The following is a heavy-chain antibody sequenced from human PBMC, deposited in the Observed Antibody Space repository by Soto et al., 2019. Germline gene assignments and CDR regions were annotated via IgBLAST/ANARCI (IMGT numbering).Heavy chain of an antibody. J-gene: IGHJ4*02. D-gene: IGHD1-26*01. CDR2: IIPIFGTA. V-gene: IGHV1-69*01. CDR1: GGTFSSYS. Sequence: HVQLVQSGAEFKKPGSSVKVSCKASGGTFSSYSIHWVRQATGQGLEWMGEIIPIFGTANYSQKFQGRVTITADASTSTAYLELSSLRAEDTAVYYCARDGGRHSGGIDYWGQGTLVTVSS. CDR3: ARDGGRHSGGIDY.